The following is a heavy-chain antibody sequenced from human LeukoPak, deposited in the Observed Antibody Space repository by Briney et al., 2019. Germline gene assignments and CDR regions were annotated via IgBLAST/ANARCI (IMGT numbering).Heavy chain of an antibody. CDR1: GYTFTSYG. D-gene: IGHD2-21*01. CDR3: ARDHGHKSVDY. Sequence: ASVKVSCKASGYTFTSYGISWVRQAPGQGLEWMGWISAYNGNTNYAQKLQGRVTMTTDTSTSTLYMEVRSLRSDDTAVYYCARDHGHKSVDYWGQGTLVIVSS. CDR2: ISAYNGNT. V-gene: IGHV1-18*01. J-gene: IGHJ4*02.